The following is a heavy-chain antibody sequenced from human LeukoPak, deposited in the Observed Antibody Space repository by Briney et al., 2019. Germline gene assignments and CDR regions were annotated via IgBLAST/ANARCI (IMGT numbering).Heavy chain of an antibody. CDR3: ARDRDGYKTFDY. Sequence: SETLSLTCTVSGVSISSYYWTWIRQPPGKGLECIGYIYYTGGTYYNPSLKSRVTISVDTSKNQFSLKLSSVTAADTAVYYCARDRDGYKTFDYWGQGTLVTVSS. J-gene: IGHJ4*02. D-gene: IGHD5-24*01. CDR2: IYYTGGT. V-gene: IGHV4-59*12. CDR1: GVSISSYY.